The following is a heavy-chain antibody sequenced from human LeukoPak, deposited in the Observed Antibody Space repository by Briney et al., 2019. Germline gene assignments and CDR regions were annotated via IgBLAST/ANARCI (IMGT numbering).Heavy chain of an antibody. CDR3: AREEDSNWGSY. Sequence: SVRVSCKASGGTFSSYGISWVRQAPGQGLEWMGRIIPIFGTANYAQKFQGRVTITTDESTSTAYMELSSLRSEDTAVYYCAREEDSNWGSYWGQGTLVTVSS. CDR1: GGTFSSYG. D-gene: IGHD7-27*01. J-gene: IGHJ4*02. CDR2: IIPIFGTA. V-gene: IGHV1-69*05.